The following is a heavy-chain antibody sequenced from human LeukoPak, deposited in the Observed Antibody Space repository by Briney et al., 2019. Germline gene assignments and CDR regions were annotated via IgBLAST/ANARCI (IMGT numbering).Heavy chain of an antibody. D-gene: IGHD6-13*01. CDR2: IFYIGST. Sequence: SETLSLTCTVSGGSISSYYWSWIRQPPGKGLEWVGHIFYIGSTNYNPSLKSRVTISVDTSKNQFSLKLSSVTAADTAVYYCAREPRIAAAGTFDYWGQGTLVTVSS. J-gene: IGHJ4*02. CDR1: GGSISSYY. CDR3: AREPRIAAAGTFDY. V-gene: IGHV4-59*12.